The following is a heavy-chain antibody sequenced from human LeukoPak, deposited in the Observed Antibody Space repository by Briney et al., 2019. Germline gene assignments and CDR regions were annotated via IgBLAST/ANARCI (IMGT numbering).Heavy chain of an antibody. D-gene: IGHD4-23*01. Sequence: PSETLSLTCAVYGGSFSGYYWSWIRQPPGKGLEWIGEINHSGSTNYNPSLKSRVTISVDTSKNQFSLKLSSVTAADTAVYYCARGFDYGGRTVDYWGQGTLVTVPS. CDR1: GGSFSGYY. CDR2: INHSGST. V-gene: IGHV4-34*01. J-gene: IGHJ4*02. CDR3: ARGFDYGGRTVDY.